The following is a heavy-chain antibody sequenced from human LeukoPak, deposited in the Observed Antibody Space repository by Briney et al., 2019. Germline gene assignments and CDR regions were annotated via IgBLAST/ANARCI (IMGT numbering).Heavy chain of an antibody. Sequence: PGGSLRLSCAASGFTASTNYMSWVRQAPGKGLEWGSVIYSGGSTYYADSVKGRFTIPRHDSRNTLYLQMNRLRTEDTAVYYCAKGGGWENPAFHIWGQGTMVTVAS. CDR1: GFTASTNY. J-gene: IGHJ3*02. CDR2: IYSGGST. CDR3: AKGGGWENPAFHI. V-gene: IGHV3-53*04. D-gene: IGHD1-26*01.